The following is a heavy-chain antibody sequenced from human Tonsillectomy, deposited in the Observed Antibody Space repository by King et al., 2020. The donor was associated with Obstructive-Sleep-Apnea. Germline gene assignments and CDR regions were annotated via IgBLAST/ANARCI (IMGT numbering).Heavy chain of an antibody. Sequence: QLVQSGAEVKRPGASVKVSCKASGYTFTSHDINWVRQATGQGREWMGWMNPNSGSAGFAKKFQGRVTMTRDTSISTAYMELSSLRSEDSAIYYCARVLGYCSSTTWGGVDYWGQGTLVTVSS. J-gene: IGHJ4*02. D-gene: IGHD2-2*01. CDR3: ARVLGYCSSTTWGGVDY. CDR1: GYTFTSHD. CDR2: MNPNSGSA. V-gene: IGHV1-8*02.